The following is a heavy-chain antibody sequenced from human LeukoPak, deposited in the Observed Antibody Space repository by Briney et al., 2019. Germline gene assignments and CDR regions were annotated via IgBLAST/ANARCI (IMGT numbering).Heavy chain of an antibody. CDR1: GFTFSTYW. CDR2: IKEGSSDK. V-gene: IGHV3-7*01. J-gene: IGHJ3*02. Sequence: GGSLRLSCAASGFTFSTYWMSWLRQAPGKGLEWVANIKEGSSDKGYLDSVKGRFTISRDNAKHSVYLQMNSLTVEDTAVYYCAKYGGTTGTSFDSWGQGTLVTVSS. D-gene: IGHD4-23*01. CDR3: AKYGGTTGTSFDS.